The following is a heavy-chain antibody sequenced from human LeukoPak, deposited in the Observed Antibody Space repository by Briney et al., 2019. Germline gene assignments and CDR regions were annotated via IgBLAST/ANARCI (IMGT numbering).Heavy chain of an antibody. Sequence: GGTLRLSCAASGFTFSGKWMHWVRQAPGKGLVWVSRIKGDGSSTTYADSVKGRFTISRDNAKNTLHLQMDSLRAEDTAVYYCARSDWLDSWGQGTLVIVSS. CDR3: ARSDWLDS. CDR1: GFTFSGKW. J-gene: IGHJ5*01. V-gene: IGHV3-74*03. CDR2: IKGDGSST.